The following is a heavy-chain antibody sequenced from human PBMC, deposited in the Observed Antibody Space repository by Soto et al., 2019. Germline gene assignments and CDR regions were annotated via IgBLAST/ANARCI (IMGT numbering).Heavy chain of an antibody. CDR1: GFTFSSYS. CDR3: ARPNAYYYDSSAQGAFDI. V-gene: IGHV3-21*01. J-gene: IGHJ3*02. Sequence: EVQLVESGGGLVKPGGSLRLSCAASGFTFSSYSMNWVHQAPGKGLEWVSSISSSSSYIYYADSVKGRFTISRDNAKNSLYLQMNSLRAEDTAVYYCARPNAYYYDSSAQGAFDIWGQGTMVTVSS. CDR2: ISSSSSYI. D-gene: IGHD3-22*01.